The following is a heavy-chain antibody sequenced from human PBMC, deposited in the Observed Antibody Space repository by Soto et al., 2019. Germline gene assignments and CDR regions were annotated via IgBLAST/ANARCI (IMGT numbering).Heavy chain of an antibody. Sequence: SETLSLTCTVSGGSISSGVYYWSWIRQHPGKGLEWIGYIYYSGSTYYNPSLKSRVTISVDTSKNQFSLKLSSVTAADTAVYYCARATYYYDSSGYPRIYYFDYWGQGTLVTVSS. V-gene: IGHV4-31*03. D-gene: IGHD3-22*01. J-gene: IGHJ4*02. CDR2: IYYSGST. CDR3: ARATYYYDSSGYPRIYYFDY. CDR1: GGSISSGVYY.